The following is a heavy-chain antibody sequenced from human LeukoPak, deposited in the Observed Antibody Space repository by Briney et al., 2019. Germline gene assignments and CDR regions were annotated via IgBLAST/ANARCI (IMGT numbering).Heavy chain of an antibody. D-gene: IGHD2-2*01. CDR2: INPNSGGT. CDR3: ARVRDKRCSSTSCHGVARGGFDY. J-gene: IGHJ4*02. Sequence: EASVKVSCKASGYTFTGYYMHWVRQAPGQGLEWMGWINPNSGGTNYAQKFQGRVTMTRDTSISTAYMELSRLRSDDTAVYYCARVRDKRCSSTSCHGVARGGFDYWGQGTLVTVSS. V-gene: IGHV1-2*02. CDR1: GYTFTGYY.